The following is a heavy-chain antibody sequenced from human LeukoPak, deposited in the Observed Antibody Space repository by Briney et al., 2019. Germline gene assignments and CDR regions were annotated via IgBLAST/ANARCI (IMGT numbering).Heavy chain of an antibody. CDR3: AKPQEPDLRVPDF. CDR1: GFTFSNYG. V-gene: IGHV3-30*02. Sequence: GGSLRLSCAASGFTFSNYGMHWVRQAPGKGLEWVAFIRYDGNDKYYADSVKGRFTISRDNSKNTLYLQMNSLRPEDTAVYYCAKPQEPDLRVPDFWGQGTLVTVFS. D-gene: IGHD1-14*01. J-gene: IGHJ4*02. CDR2: IRYDGNDK.